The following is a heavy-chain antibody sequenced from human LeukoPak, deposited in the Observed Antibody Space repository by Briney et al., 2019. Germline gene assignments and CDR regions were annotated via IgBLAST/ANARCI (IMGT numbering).Heavy chain of an antibody. CDR3: ATMGATGMVDY. V-gene: IGHV4-59*01. D-gene: IGHD1-26*01. CDR1: GGSISSYY. CDR2: IYYSGST. J-gene: IGHJ4*02. Sequence: SETLSLTCTVSGGSISSYYWSWLRQPPGKGLEWIGYIYYSGSTNYNPSLRSRVTISVDTSKNQFSLKLSSVTAADTAVYYCATMGATGMVDYWGQGTLVTVSS.